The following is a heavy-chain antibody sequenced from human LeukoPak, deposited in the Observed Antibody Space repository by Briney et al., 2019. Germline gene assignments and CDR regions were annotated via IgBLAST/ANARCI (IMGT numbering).Heavy chain of an antibody. CDR2: ITGSGGIT. CDR1: RFTFGNYA. D-gene: IGHD3-9*01. J-gene: IGHJ4*02. V-gene: IGHV3-23*01. CDR3: AKWGDYDVLTGYYDPDY. Sequence: SGGSLRLSCVASRFTFGNYAMSWVRQAPGKGLEWVSAITGSGGITYYADSVKGRFTISRDNSKNTLYLQMNSLRAEDTAVYYCAKWGDYDVLTGYYDPDYWGQGTLVTVSS.